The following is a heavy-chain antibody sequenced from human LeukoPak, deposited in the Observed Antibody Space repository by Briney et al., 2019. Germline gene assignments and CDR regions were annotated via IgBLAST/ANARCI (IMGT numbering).Heavy chain of an antibody. V-gene: IGHV3-23*01. CDR1: GFTFSSYA. D-gene: IGHD6-13*01. J-gene: IGHJ4*02. CDR2: ISGSGGST. CDR3: AKDLGPIAAAGKTFDY. Sequence: PGGSLRLSCAASGFTFSSYAMSWVRQALGKGLEWVSAISGSGGSTYYADSVKGRFTISRDNSKNTLYLQMNSLRAEDTAVYYCAKDLGPIAAAGKTFDYWGQGTLVTVSS.